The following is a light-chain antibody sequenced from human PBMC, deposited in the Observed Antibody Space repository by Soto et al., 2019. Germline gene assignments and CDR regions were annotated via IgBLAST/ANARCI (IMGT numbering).Light chain of an antibody. CDR3: SSYRSSSTLYV. J-gene: IGLJ1*01. Sequence: QSALTQPASVSGSRAQSITISCTGTSSDVGGYNYVSWYQQYPDKAPKLMIYEVSNRPSGVSNRFSGSKSGNTASLTISGLQAEDEADYYCSSYRSSSTLYVFGTGTKVTVL. V-gene: IGLV2-14*01. CDR1: SSDVGGYNY. CDR2: EVS.